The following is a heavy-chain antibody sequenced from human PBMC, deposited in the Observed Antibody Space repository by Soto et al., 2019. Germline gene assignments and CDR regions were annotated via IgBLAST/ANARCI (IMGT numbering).Heavy chain of an antibody. Sequence: QLHLQESGPGLVKPSQTLSLTCTVSGGSISSHSNYWSWIRQHPGKGLEWIGYIYYDGRTYFNPSLQSRLSMSVVTSENQLSLKLSSLTAADTAVYFCARGNPIFDSSGLAFDYWGPGTLVTVSS. J-gene: IGHJ4*02. V-gene: IGHV4-31*03. D-gene: IGHD3-22*01. CDR1: GGSISSHSNY. CDR3: ARGNPIFDSSGLAFDY. CDR2: IYYDGRT.